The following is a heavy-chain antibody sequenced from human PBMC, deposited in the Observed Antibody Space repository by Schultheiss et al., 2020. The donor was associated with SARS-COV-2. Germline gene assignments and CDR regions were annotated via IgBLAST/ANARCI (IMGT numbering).Heavy chain of an antibody. CDR1: GFTFTKYT. V-gene: IGHV3-21*01. D-gene: IGHD6-19*01. J-gene: IGHJ5*02. CDR2: ISGSGGST. CDR3: ARGISSIAVAGTYWFDP. Sequence: GGSLRLSCAASGFTFTKYTMNWVRQAPGKGLEWVSAISGSGGSTYYADSVKGRFTISRDNAKNSLYLQMNSLRAEDTAVYYCARGISSIAVAGTYWFDPWGQGILVTVSS.